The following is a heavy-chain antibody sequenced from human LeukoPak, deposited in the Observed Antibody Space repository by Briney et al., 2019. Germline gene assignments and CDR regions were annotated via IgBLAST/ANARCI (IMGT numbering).Heavy chain of an antibody. Sequence: KPSETLSLTCTVSGGSISSYYWSWIRQPAGKGLEWIGRIYTSGSTNYNPSLKSRVTISVDKSNNQFSLKLSSVTAADTAVYSCAREGSRRLYMDVWGKGTTVTVSS. CDR1: GGSISSYY. D-gene: IGHD1-26*01. V-gene: IGHV4-4*07. CDR2: IYTSGST. J-gene: IGHJ6*03. CDR3: AREGSRRLYMDV.